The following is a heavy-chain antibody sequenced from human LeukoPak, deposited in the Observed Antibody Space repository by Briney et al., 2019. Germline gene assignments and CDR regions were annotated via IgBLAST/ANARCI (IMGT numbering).Heavy chain of an antibody. D-gene: IGHD3-22*01. Sequence: GGSLRLSCAASGFTFSDYYMSWIRQAPGKGLEWVSYISFSGSPTQYADSVKGRFTISRDNAKNSLYLQMNSLRDEDTAVYYCARDRAYYYDSSGYYYFDHWGQGTLVTVSS. CDR2: ISFSGSPT. V-gene: IGHV3-11*01. CDR1: GFTFSDYY. J-gene: IGHJ4*02. CDR3: ARDRAYYYDSSGYYYFDH.